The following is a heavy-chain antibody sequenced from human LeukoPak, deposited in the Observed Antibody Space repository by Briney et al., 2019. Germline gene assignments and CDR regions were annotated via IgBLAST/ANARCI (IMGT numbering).Heavy chain of an antibody. CDR2: IYYSGST. D-gene: IGHD2-2*01. V-gene: IGHV4-39*01. J-gene: IGHJ4*02. CDR3: ARHSSGGYCSSTSCYRFDY. Sequence: PSETLSLTCTGSGGSISSSSYYRGWIRQPPGKGLEWIGSIYYSGSTYYNPSLKSRVTISVDTSKNQFSLKLSSVTAADTAVYYCARHSSGGYCSSTSCYRFDYWGQGTLVTVSS. CDR1: GGSISSSSYY.